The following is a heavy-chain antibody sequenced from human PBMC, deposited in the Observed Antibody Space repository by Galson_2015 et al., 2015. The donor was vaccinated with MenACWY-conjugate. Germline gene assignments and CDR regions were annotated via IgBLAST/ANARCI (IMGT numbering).Heavy chain of an antibody. CDR1: GFTFSSYA. Sequence: LRLSCAASGFTFSSYAMNWVRQAPGKGLEWVSVISGSGGVTYYADSVKGRFTISRDNSKNTLYLQMNNLRAEDTALYYCAKRGVYGSGTYFTNIWFDPWGQGTLVTVSS. V-gene: IGHV3-23*01. J-gene: IGHJ5*02. CDR3: AKRGVYGSGTYFTNIWFDP. CDR2: ISGSGGVT. D-gene: IGHD3-10*01.